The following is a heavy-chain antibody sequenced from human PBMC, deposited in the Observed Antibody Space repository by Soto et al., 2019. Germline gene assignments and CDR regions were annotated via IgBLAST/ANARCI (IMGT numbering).Heavy chain of an antibody. V-gene: IGHV3-9*01. CDR1: GFTFDDYG. Sequence: DVQLVESGGGLVQPGRSMRLSCAASGFTFDDYGMHWVRQAPGKGLEWVSGISWNSGSIDYADSVKGRFTISRDNAKNSLYLQMNSLRGEDTALYYCVKGSIRHHNWFDPWGQGTLVTVSS. J-gene: IGHJ5*02. D-gene: IGHD3-9*01. CDR3: VKGSIRHHNWFDP. CDR2: ISWNSGSI.